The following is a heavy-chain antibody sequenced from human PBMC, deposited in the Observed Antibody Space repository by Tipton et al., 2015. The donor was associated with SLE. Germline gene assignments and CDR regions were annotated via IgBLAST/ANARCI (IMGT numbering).Heavy chain of an antibody. V-gene: IGHV4-38-2*02. CDR3: ARDWFTDAFDI. J-gene: IGHJ3*02. CDR2: IYYSGST. D-gene: IGHD3-10*01. Sequence: GLVKPSETLSLTCAVSGYSISSGYYWGWIRQPPGKGLEWIGSIYYSGSTYYNPSLKSRVTISVDTSKNQFSLKLSSVTAADTAVYYCARDWFTDAFDIWGQGTMVTVSS. CDR1: GYSISSGYY.